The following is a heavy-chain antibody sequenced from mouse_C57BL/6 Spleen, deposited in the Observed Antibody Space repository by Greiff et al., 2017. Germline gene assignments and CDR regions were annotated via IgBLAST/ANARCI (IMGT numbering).Heavy chain of an antibody. Sequence: EVQLQQSGPELVKPGASVKIPCKASGYTFTDYNMDWVKQSHGKSLEWIGDINPNNGGTIYNQKFKGKATLTVDKSSSTAYMELRSLTSEDTAVYYCARLTGYYAMDYWGQGTSVTVSS. CDR1: GYTFTDYN. V-gene: IGHV1-18*01. CDR2: INPNNGGT. D-gene: IGHD4-1*01. J-gene: IGHJ4*01. CDR3: ARLTGYYAMDY.